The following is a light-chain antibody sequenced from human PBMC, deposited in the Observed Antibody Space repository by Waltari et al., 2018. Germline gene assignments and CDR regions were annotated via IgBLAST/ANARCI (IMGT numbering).Light chain of an antibody. Sequence: SSLTQPASVSGSPGQSITTSCTGTSSAVDGSNYVPWDQQPPGKAPKLMIYDVTNRASGVSSRFTGSKSGNTASLTISGLQAEDEADYYCSSYTGSNTYVFGSGTKVTVL. V-gene: IGLV2-14*03. CDR3: SSYTGSNTYV. J-gene: IGLJ1*01. CDR2: DVT. CDR1: SSAVDGSNY.